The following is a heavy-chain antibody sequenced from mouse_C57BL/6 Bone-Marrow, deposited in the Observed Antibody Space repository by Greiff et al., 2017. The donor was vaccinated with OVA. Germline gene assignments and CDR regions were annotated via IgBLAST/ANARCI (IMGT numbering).Heavy chain of an antibody. Sequence: QVQLQQSGAELVRPGTSVKMSCKASGYTFTNYWIGWAKQRPGHGLEWIGDIYPGGGYTNYNEKFKGKATLTADKSSSTAYMQFSSLTSEDSAIYYCARYHYYGSSFYGYFDGWGTGTTVTVSS. D-gene: IGHD1-1*01. CDR3: ARYHYYGSSFYGYFDG. CDR1: GYTFTNYW. J-gene: IGHJ1*03. V-gene: IGHV1-63*01. CDR2: IYPGGGYT.